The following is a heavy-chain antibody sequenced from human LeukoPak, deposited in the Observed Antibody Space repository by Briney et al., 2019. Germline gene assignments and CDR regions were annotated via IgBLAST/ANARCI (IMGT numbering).Heavy chain of an antibody. CDR1: GFTFSSIW. CDR2: IKHDGSET. CDR3: AKNGGPHGMDV. D-gene: IGHD3-16*01. V-gene: IGHV3-7*02. J-gene: IGHJ6*02. Sequence: GGSLRLSCATSGFTFSSIWTSWVRQAPGKGREWVANIKHDGSETNYVDSVKGRFTISRDNAKNSLHLQMNSLRVEDTAVYYCAKNGGPHGMDVWGQGTTVTVSS.